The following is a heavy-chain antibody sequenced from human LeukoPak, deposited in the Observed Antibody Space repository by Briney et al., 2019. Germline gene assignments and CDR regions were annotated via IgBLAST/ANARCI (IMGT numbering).Heavy chain of an antibody. CDR1: GFSFSSYG. Sequence: PGRSLRLSCAASGFSFSSYGMHWVRQAPGKGLEWVAVISYDGSNKYYTDSVKGRFTVSRDNSKKTLKLQMNSLRVEDTAVYYCAKDGKEYYSDSSGFSDYWGQGTLVTVSS. D-gene: IGHD3-22*01. CDR3: AKDGKEYYSDSSGFSDY. J-gene: IGHJ4*02. V-gene: IGHV3-30*18. CDR2: ISYDGSNK.